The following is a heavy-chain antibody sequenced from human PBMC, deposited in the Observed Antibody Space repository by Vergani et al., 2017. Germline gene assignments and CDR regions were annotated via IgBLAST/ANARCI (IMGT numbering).Heavy chain of an antibody. CDR2: ISWNSNSI. Sequence: EVQLEESGGGLVLPGRSLRLSCVASGFTSAGYAMHWVRQAPGKGLEWVSGISWNSNSIGYADSVKGRFTISRDNAKNSLYLQMNSLRTEDTAVYYCATKSCGTPGCQIGYFREWGQGTLVTVSS. J-gene: IGHJ1*01. V-gene: IGHV3-9*02. CDR1: GFTSAGYA. CDR3: ATKSCGTPGCQIGYFRE. D-gene: IGHD1-1*01.